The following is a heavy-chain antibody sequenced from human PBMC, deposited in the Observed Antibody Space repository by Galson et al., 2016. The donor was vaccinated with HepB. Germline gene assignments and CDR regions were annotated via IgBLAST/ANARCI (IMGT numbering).Heavy chain of an antibody. CDR2: IRSKANSYAT. V-gene: IGHV3-73*01. J-gene: IGHJ3*01. D-gene: IGHD2-15*01. Sequence: SLRLSCAASGFIFSDSGIHWVRQASGKGLEWVGRIRSKANSYATASAASVKGRFTISRDNAKRLVHLQLNSLRVDDTAVYYRARDRGYCTGGNCYRFFDFWGQGIMVTVSS. CDR1: GFIFSDSG. CDR3: ARDRGYCTGGNCYRFFDF.